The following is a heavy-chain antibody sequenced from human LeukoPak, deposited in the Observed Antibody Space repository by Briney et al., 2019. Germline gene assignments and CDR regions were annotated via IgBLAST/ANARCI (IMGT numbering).Heavy chain of an antibody. D-gene: IGHD3-9*01. CDR3: AKDLTLTGVYRRFEY. CDR2: ISWNSGSI. CDR1: GFTFDDYA. Sequence: PGRSLRLSCAASGFTFDDYAMHWVRQAPGKGLEWVSGISWNSGSIDYADSMKGRFTISRDNAKNTLYLQMNGLRAEDTAVYYCAKDLTLTGVYRRFEYWGQGTLVTVSS. V-gene: IGHV3-9*01. J-gene: IGHJ4*02.